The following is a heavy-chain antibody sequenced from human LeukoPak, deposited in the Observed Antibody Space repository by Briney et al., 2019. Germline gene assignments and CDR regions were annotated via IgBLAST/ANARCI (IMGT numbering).Heavy chain of an antibody. CDR1: GGSISSGYYY. V-gene: IGHV4-39*01. D-gene: IGHD1-26*01. CDR2: IYYSGST. Sequence: PSETLSLTCTVSGGSISSGYYYWSWIRQPPGKGLEWIGSIYYSGSTYYNPSLKSRVTISVDTSKNQFSLKLSSVTAADTAVYYCARPLSGSYAAGAFDIWGQGTMVTVSS. J-gene: IGHJ3*02. CDR3: ARPLSGSYAAGAFDI.